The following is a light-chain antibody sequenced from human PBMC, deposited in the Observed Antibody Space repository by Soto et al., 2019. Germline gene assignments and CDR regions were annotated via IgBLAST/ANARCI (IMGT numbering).Light chain of an antibody. CDR1: QSVSSSY. V-gene: IGKV3-20*01. J-gene: IGKJ1*01. Sequence: IVLTQSPGTLSLSPGERATLSCRASQSVSSSYLAWYQQKPGQAPRLLIYGASSRATGIPDRFSGSGSGTAFTLTISRREPEDFAVYYCQQYGTSPRAFGQGPKVDIK. CDR2: GAS. CDR3: QQYGTSPRA.